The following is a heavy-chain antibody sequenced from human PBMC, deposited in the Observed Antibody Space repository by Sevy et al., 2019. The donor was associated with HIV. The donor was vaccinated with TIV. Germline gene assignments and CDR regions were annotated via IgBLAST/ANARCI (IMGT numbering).Heavy chain of an antibody. CDR2: IRSKTYGGTT. D-gene: IGHD3-10*01. J-gene: IGHJ6*02. CDR1: GFSFGDYA. Sequence: GGSLRLSCTTSGFSFGDYAMSWLRQAPGKGLEWVGFIRSKTYGGTTEDAASVKGRFTISRDDSKRIAYLQMNSLKTGETGRYFWFWVRGTISPDYYFGMDVWGQGTTVTVSS. CDR3: FWVRGTISPDYYFGMDV. V-gene: IGHV3-49*03.